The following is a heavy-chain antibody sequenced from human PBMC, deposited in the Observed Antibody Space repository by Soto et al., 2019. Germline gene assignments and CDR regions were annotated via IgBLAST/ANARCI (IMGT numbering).Heavy chain of an antibody. CDR3: ARNMADGYNYQFLANWFDP. CDR2: IIPIFGTA. J-gene: IGHJ5*02. D-gene: IGHD5-12*01. CDR1: GGTFSSYA. V-gene: IGHV1-69*06. Sequence: QVQLVQSGAEVKKPGSSVKVSCKASGGTFSSYAISWVRQAPGQGLEWMGGIIPIFGTANYAQKFQGRVTITADKSTSTAYMELSSLRSEDTAVYYCARNMADGYNYQFLANWFDPWGQGTLVTVSS.